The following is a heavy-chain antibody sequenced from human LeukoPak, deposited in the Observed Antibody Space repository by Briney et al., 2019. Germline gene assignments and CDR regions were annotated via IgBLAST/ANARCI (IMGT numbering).Heavy chain of an antibody. J-gene: IGHJ4*02. CDR1: GGSINSGRYY. V-gene: IGHV4-61*01. D-gene: IGHD5-24*01. CDR3: ARIPRDGYYPYYFDY. CDR2: IYYSGST. Sequence: SQTLSLTCTVSGGSINSGRYYWSWIRQPPGKGLEWIGYIYYSGSTNYNPSLKSRVTISVDTSKNQFSLKLSSVTAADTAVYYCARIPRDGYYPYYFDYWGQGTLVTVSS.